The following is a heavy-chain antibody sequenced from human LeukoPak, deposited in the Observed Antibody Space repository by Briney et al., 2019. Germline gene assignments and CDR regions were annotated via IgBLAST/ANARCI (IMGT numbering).Heavy chain of an antibody. V-gene: IGHV3-23*01. CDR3: AKRGAGSGGLDY. J-gene: IGHJ4*02. Sequence: QAGGSLRFSCATSGFSFSIYAMSGVRQAPGKGLEWVSAILENGRTMYYADSVQGRFTISRDTSNNTLFLQMSNLRAEDTAVYYCAKRGAGSGGLDYWGQGTLVTVSS. CDR2: ILENGRTM. CDR1: GFSFSIYA. D-gene: IGHD6-19*01.